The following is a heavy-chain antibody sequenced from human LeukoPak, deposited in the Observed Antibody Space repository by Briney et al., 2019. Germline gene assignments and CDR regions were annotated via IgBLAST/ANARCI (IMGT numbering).Heavy chain of an antibody. CDR3: ARHADHYGSGSYDY. CDR2: IIPIFGTA. J-gene: IGHJ4*02. V-gene: IGHV1-69*06. D-gene: IGHD3-10*01. Sequence: SVKVSCKASGGTFSSYAISWVRQAPGQGLEWMGGIIPIFGTANYAQKFQGRVTITADKPTSTAYMELSSLRSEDTAVYYCARHADHYGSGSYDYWGQGTLVTVSS. CDR1: GGTFSSYA.